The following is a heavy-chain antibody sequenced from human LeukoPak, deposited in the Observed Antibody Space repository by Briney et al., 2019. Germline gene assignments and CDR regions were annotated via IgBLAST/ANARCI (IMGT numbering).Heavy chain of an antibody. V-gene: IGHV3-30*18. J-gene: IGHJ4*02. CDR3: AKDRFSYSSGGDY. CDR1: GFTFSSYG. D-gene: IGHD6-19*01. Sequence: GGSLRLSCAASGFTFSSYGMHWVRQAPGKGLEWVAVISYDGSNKYYADSVKGRFTISRDNSKNTLYLQMNSLRAEDTAVYYCAKDRFSYSSGGDYWGQGTLVTVSS. CDR2: ISYDGSNK.